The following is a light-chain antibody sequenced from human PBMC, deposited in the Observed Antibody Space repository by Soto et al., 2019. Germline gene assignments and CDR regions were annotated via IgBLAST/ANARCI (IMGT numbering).Light chain of an antibody. Sequence: EMVLTQSPDTLSLSPGERATLSGRASQTVSSNFLAWYQQKPGQAPRLLIYEASNRATGIPARFSGSGSGADFTLTISSLEPEDFAVYSCQQYGSSPRTFGQGTKVDIK. CDR2: EAS. CDR3: QQYGSSPRT. V-gene: IGKV3-20*01. J-gene: IGKJ1*01. CDR1: QTVSSNF.